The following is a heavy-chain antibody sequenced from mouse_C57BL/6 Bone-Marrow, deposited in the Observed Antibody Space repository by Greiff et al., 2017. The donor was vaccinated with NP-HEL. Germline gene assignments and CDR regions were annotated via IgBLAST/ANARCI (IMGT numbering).Heavy chain of an antibody. D-gene: IGHD1-1*01. CDR2: ISSGGSYT. V-gene: IGHV5-6*01. J-gene: IGHJ4*01. CDR3: ARRLRYYAMDY. Sequence: VQLKESGGDLVKPGGSLKLSCAASGFTFSSYGMSWVRQTPDKRLEWVATISSGGSYTYYPDSVKGRFTISRDNAKNTLYLQMSSLKSEDTAMYYCARRLRYYAMDYWGQGTSVTVSS. CDR1: GFTFSSYG.